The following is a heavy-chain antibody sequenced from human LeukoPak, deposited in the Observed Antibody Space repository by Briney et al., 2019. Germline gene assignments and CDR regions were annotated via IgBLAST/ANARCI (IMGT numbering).Heavy chain of an antibody. V-gene: IGHV4-30-4*01. CDR1: GGSISSGDYY. J-gene: IGHJ3*02. D-gene: IGHD1-14*01. CDR3: ARVAPDVGAFDI. Sequence: SETLSLTCTVSGGSISSGDYYWSWIRQPPGKGLEWIGYIYYSGSTYYNPSLKSRVTISVDTSKNQFSLKLSSVTAADTAVYYCARVAPDVGAFDIWGQGTMVTVSS. CDR2: IYYSGST.